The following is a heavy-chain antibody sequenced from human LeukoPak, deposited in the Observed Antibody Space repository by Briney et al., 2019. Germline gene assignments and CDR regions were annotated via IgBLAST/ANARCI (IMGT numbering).Heavy chain of an antibody. CDR2: IRYDGSNI. Sequence: GGSLRLSCAASGFTFSSYGMHWVRQAPGKGLEWVAFIRYDGSNIFYADSVKGRFTISRDNSKNTLYLQMNSLRGEDTAVYYCAKDFGGLLWFGELFPSYYFDYWGQGTLVTVSS. D-gene: IGHD3-10*01. CDR3: AKDFGGLLWFGELFPSYYFDY. J-gene: IGHJ4*02. CDR1: GFTFSSYG. V-gene: IGHV3-30*02.